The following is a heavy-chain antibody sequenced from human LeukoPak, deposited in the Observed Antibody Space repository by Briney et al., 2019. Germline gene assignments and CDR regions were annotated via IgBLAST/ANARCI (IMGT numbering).Heavy chain of an antibody. J-gene: IGHJ4*02. CDR1: GYSFTSYW. CDR3: ARHSPYGSGSYYKADY. V-gene: IGHV5-51*01. CDR2: IYPGDSDT. Sequence: GESLKISCKGSGYSFTSYWIGWVRQMPGKGLEWMGIIYPGDSDTRYSPSFQGRVTISADKSISTAYLQWSSLKASDTAMYYCARHSPYGSGSYYKADYWGQGTLVTVSS. D-gene: IGHD3-10*01.